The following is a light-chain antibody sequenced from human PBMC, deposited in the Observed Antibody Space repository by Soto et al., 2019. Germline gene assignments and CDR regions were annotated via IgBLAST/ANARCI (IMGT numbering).Light chain of an antibody. CDR2: EVS. J-gene: IGLJ3*02. V-gene: IGLV2-14*03. CDR1: SSDVGAYNY. CDR3: SSYTSSSTWL. Sequence: QSALTQPASVSGSPGQSITISCTGTSSDVGAYNYVSWYQQHPGKAPKLMIYEVSNRPSGVSNRFSGSKSANTASLTISGLQAGDEADYYCSSYTSSSTWLFGGGTKVTAL.